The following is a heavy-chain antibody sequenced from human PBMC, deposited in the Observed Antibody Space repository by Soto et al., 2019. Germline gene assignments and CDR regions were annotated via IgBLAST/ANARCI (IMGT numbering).Heavy chain of an antibody. Sequence: GGSLRLSCAASGFTFSSYSMNWVRQAPGKGLEWVSSISSSSSYIYYADSVKGRFTISRDNAKNSLYLQMNSLRAEDTAVYYCARVSFQDIAAAGYPADYFDYWGQGTLVTVSS. D-gene: IGHD6-13*01. CDR1: GFTFSSYS. V-gene: IGHV3-21*01. CDR2: ISSSSSYI. J-gene: IGHJ4*02. CDR3: ARVSFQDIAAAGYPADYFDY.